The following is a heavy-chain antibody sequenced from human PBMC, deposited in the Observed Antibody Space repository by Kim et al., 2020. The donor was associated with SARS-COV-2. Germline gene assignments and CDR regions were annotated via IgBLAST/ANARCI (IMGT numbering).Heavy chain of an antibody. J-gene: IGHJ4*02. CDR3: ASNYNWNQLYYFDY. Sequence: DSVKGRNTNSRDNAKNTLYLQKTSLRSEDTAVYYCASNYNWNQLYYFDYWGQGTLVTVSS. V-gene: IGHV3-21*01. D-gene: IGHD1-20*01.